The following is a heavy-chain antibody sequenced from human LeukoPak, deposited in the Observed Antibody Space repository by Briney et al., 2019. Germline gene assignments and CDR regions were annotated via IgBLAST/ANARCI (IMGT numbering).Heavy chain of an antibody. Sequence: SETLSLTCAVYGGSFSGYYWSWIRQPPGKGLEWIGYIYYSGSTNYNSSFKSRVTISIDTSKNQFSLKLSSVTAADTAVYYCARVRYNWNRDFDYWGQGTLVTVSS. CDR1: GGSFSGYY. J-gene: IGHJ4*02. CDR2: IYYSGST. CDR3: ARVRYNWNRDFDY. V-gene: IGHV4-59*08. D-gene: IGHD1-20*01.